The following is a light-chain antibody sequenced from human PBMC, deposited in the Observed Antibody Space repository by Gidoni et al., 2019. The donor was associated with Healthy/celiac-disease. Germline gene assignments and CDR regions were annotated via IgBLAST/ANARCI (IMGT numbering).Light chain of an antibody. CDR1: QSVSST. J-gene: IGKJ1*01. Sequence: EIVITQAPATLSVSPGESATLSCRARQSVSSTLAWYQQKPGQAPRLLIYGASTRATGIPARFSVSGSGTEFTLTISSLQSEDFAVYYCQQYNNWPPWTFXXXTKVEIK. CDR2: GAS. CDR3: QQYNNWPPWT. V-gene: IGKV3-15*01.